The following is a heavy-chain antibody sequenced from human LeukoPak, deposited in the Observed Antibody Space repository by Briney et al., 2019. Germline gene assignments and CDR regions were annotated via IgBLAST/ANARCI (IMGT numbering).Heavy chain of an antibody. J-gene: IGHJ5*02. Sequence: GGSLRLSCAASGFTFSSYWMSWVRQAPGKGLEGVANIKQDGSEKYYVDSVKGRFTISRDNAKNSLYLQMNSLRAEDTAVYYCARDGTGYSSGWASQNWFDPWGQGTLVTVSS. CDR3: ARDGTGYSSGWASQNWFDP. CDR2: IKQDGSEK. V-gene: IGHV3-7*01. D-gene: IGHD6-19*01. CDR1: GFTFSSYW.